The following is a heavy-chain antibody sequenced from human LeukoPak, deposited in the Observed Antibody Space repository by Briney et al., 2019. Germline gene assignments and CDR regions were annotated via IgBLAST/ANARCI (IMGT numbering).Heavy chain of an antibody. Sequence: SETLSLTCTASGGSISSGSYYWSWIRQPPGKGLEWIGYIYYSGSTNYNPSLKSRVTISVDTSKNQFSLKLSSVTAADTAVYYCARRRRGVIDYWGQGTLVTVSS. CDR2: IYYSGST. J-gene: IGHJ4*02. CDR1: GGSISSGSYY. V-gene: IGHV4-61*01. D-gene: IGHD3-10*01. CDR3: ARRRRGVIDY.